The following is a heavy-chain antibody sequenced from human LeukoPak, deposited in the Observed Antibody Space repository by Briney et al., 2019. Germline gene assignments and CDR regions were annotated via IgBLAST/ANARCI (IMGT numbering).Heavy chain of an antibody. CDR3: ATSSYGGNFGLFDY. CDR1: GFTFNNYW. V-gene: IGHV3-74*01. Sequence: GGSLRLSCAATGFTFNNYWMHWVRQVPGKGLVWVSRINYEGSTTSYADSVKGRFTISRDNAKNTLYLQMNSLRAEDTSVYYCATSSYGGNFGLFDYWGQGILVTVSS. CDR2: INYEGSTT. J-gene: IGHJ4*02. D-gene: IGHD4-23*01.